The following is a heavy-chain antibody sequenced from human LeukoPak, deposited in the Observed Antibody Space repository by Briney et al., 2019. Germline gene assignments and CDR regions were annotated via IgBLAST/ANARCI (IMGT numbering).Heavy chain of an antibody. V-gene: IGHV3-11*04. CDR3: ARDLYSYGSVHYFDY. CDR1: GFTFSDYY. CDR2: ISSSGSTI. J-gene: IGHJ4*02. D-gene: IGHD5-18*01. Sequence: PGGSLRLSCAASGFTFSDYYMSWIRQAPGKGLEWVSYISSSGSTIHYADSVKGRFTISRDNAKNSLYLQLNSLRAEDTAVYYCARDLYSYGSVHYFDYWGQGTLVTVSS.